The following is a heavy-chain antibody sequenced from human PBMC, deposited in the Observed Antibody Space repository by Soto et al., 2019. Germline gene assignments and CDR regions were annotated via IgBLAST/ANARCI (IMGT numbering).Heavy chain of an antibody. CDR3: ASEGMVYARMDA. D-gene: IGHD2-8*01. J-gene: IGHJ6*02. CDR2: IDPSDSYT. Sequence: GESLKISCKGSGYSFTSYWISWVRQMPGKGLEWMGRIDPSDSYTNYSPPFQGHVTISADKSISTAYLQWSSLKASDTAMYYCASEGMVYARMDAWGQGTTVTVSS. CDR1: GYSFTSYW. V-gene: IGHV5-10-1*01.